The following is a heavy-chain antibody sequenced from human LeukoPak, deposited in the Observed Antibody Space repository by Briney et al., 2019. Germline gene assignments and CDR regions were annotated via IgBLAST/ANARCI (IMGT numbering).Heavy chain of an antibody. Sequence: QAGGSLRLSCAASGFTFSSYAMNWVRQAPGKGLEWVSGISGSGGSTFYADSVKGRFTISRDNSKNTLYLQMNSLRAEDTAVYYCAKSPIGYCGGGTCYLYYFDYWGQGTLLTVSS. D-gene: IGHD2-15*01. V-gene: IGHV3-23*01. CDR3: AKSPIGYCGGGTCYLYYFDY. CDR2: ISGSGGST. CDR1: GFTFSSYA. J-gene: IGHJ4*02.